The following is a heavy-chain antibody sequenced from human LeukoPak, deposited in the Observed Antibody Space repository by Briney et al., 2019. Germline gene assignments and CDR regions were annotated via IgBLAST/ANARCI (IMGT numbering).Heavy chain of an antibody. D-gene: IGHD3-10*01. V-gene: IGHV3-23*01. CDR2: ISGSGGSK. Sequence: GGSLRLSCTASGFTFGDYAMSWVRQAPGKGLEWVSTISGSGGSKYYADSVKGRFTISRDNSKNTLYLQMNSLRAEDTAVYYCAKDYYGSGSQHFDFWGQGTLVTVSS. J-gene: IGHJ4*02. CDR3: AKDYYGSGSQHFDF. CDR1: GFTFGDYA.